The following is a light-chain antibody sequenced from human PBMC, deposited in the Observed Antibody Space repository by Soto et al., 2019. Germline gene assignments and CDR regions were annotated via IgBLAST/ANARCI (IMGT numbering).Light chain of an antibody. Sequence: ETVMTQSPASLSVSPGESATLSCRASERVNINFAWCQHKRGQAPRLLIYGASTRATGVPARFSASGSGTEFTLTISSLQSEDFAVYYCQQYNNWPGTFGQGTKLEIK. CDR3: QQYNNWPGT. CDR2: GAS. CDR1: ERVNIN. V-gene: IGKV3-15*01. J-gene: IGKJ2*01.